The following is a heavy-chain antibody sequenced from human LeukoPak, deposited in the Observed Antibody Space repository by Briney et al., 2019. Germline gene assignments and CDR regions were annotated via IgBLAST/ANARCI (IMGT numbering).Heavy chain of an antibody. CDR2: IRYDGSNK. Sequence: GGSLRLSCAASGFTFSSYGMHWVRQAPGKGLEWVAFIRYDGSNKYYADSVKGRFTISRDNSKNTLYLQMNSLRAEDTAVYYCAKDVGYCSGGSCYSAEGSFDYWGQGTLVTVSS. V-gene: IGHV3-30*02. CDR3: AKDVGYCSGGSCYSAEGSFDY. J-gene: IGHJ4*02. D-gene: IGHD2-15*01. CDR1: GFTFSSYG.